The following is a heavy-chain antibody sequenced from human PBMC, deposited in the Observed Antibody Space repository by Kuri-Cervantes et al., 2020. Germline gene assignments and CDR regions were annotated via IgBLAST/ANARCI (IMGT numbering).Heavy chain of an antibody. CDR1: GFTFSSYA. CDR3: ARMYYYGSGTVWFDP. V-gene: IGHV4-38-2*01. Sequence: ESLKISCAASGFTFSSYAMSWVRQAPGKGLEWIGSIYYSGSTYYNPSLKSRVTISVDTSKNQFSLKLSSVTAADAAVYYCARMYYYGSGTVWFDPWGQGTLVTVSS. CDR2: IYYSGST. D-gene: IGHD3-10*01. J-gene: IGHJ5*02.